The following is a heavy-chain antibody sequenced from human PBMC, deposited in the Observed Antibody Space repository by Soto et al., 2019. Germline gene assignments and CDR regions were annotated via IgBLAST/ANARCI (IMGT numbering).Heavy chain of an antibody. CDR2: INGDGSTT. J-gene: IGHJ4*02. V-gene: IGHV3-74*01. CDR3: ARPRYDGSGTPFDH. D-gene: IGHD3-22*01. CDR1: GFTFSSYW. Sequence: EVQLVESGGALVQPGGSLRLSCAASGFTFSSYWMHWVRQAPGKGLVWVSRINGDGSTTTYADSVKGRFIISRDNAKNMLYLQMNSLTAEDTAVYYCARPRYDGSGTPFDHWGQVTLVTVSS.